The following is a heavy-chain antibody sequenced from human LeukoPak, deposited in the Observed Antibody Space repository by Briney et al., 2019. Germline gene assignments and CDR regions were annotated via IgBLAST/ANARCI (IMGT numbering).Heavy chain of an antibody. J-gene: IGHJ5*02. V-gene: IGHV4-39*01. CDR3: AAQLWFGELCWFDP. CDR1: DGSISSSSYY. D-gene: IGHD3-10*01. Sequence: PSETLSLTCTVSDGSISSSSYYWGWIRQPPGRGQEWIGNIYYTGNTYYNPSLESRVTISVDTSKNQFSLKLSSVTAADTAVYYCAAQLWFGELCWFDPWGQGTLVTVSS. CDR2: IYYTGNT.